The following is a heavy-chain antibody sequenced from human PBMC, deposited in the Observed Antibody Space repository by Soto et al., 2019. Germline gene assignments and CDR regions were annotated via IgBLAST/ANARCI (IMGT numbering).Heavy chain of an antibody. CDR2: IYSGGST. D-gene: IGHD2-15*01. CDR3: AREDCSGGSCYWPY. J-gene: IGHJ4*02. CDR1: GFTVSSSY. Sequence: GGSLRLSCAASGFTVSSSYMSWVRQAPGKGLEWVSVIYSGGSTYYADSVKGRFTISRDNSKNTLYLQMNSLRAEDTAVYYCAREDCSGGSCYWPYWGQGTLVTAPQ. V-gene: IGHV3-66*01.